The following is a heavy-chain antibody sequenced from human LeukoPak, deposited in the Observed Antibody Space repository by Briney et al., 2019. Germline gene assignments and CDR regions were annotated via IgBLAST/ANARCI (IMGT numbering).Heavy chain of an antibody. J-gene: IGHJ5*02. CDR2: IYSSGST. V-gene: IGHV4-61*02. CDR3: ARLGYCSGGSCYWGSNWFDP. CDR1: GGSINSGTYY. Sequence: PSETLSLTCTVSGGSINSGTYYWGWIRQPAGKGLEWIGRIYSSGSTNYNPSLKSRVTISVDMSKNQFSLKLSSVTAADTAVYYCARLGYCSGGSCYWGSNWFDPWGQGTLVTVSS. D-gene: IGHD2-15*01.